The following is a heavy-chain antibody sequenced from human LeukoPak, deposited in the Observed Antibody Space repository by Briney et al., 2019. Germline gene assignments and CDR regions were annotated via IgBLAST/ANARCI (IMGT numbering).Heavy chain of an antibody. D-gene: IGHD4-23*01. J-gene: IGHJ2*01. Sequence: GGSLRLSCAASGFTFSNYAMSWVRQAPGKGLEWVSIVGVDGDDTHYADSVKGRFTISRDNSKNSLYAQMNSLEAEDTAVYYCAKGRGHRWPESRFFDLWGRGTLVTVSS. V-gene: IGHV3-23*01. CDR2: VGVDGDDT. CDR1: GFTFSNYA. CDR3: AKGRGHRWPESRFFDL.